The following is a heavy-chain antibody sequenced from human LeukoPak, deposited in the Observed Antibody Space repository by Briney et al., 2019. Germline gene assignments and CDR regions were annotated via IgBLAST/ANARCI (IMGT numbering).Heavy chain of an antibody. J-gene: IGHJ5*01. Sequence: QPGGCLRLSCEASVFISDDFVMFWVRQRPGKGVEWVAGITWDDYKIDYADSVKGRFTISRDNTKNSLSLQMTRVRPEDTALYYCAKGYSSSWSGYFDSWGQGTLVTVSS. CDR1: VFISDDFV. D-gene: IGHD2-2*01. CDR3: AKGYSSSWSGYFDS. CDR2: ITWDDYKI. V-gene: IGHV3-9*02.